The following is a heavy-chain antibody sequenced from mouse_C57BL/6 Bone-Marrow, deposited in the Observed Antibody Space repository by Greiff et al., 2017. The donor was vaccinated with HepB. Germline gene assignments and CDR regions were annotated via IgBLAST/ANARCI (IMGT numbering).Heavy chain of an antibody. D-gene: IGHD2-2*01. V-gene: IGHV1-55*01. CDR3: ARGWLRRRTWFAY. CDR1: GYTFTSYW. CDR2: IYPGSGST. J-gene: IGHJ3*01. Sequence: QVQLQQPGAELVKPGASVKMSCKASGYTFTSYWITWVKQRPGQGLAWIGDIYPGSGSTNYNEKFKSKATLTVDTSSSKAYMQLSSLTSEDSAVYYCARGWLRRRTWFAYWGQGTLVTVSA.